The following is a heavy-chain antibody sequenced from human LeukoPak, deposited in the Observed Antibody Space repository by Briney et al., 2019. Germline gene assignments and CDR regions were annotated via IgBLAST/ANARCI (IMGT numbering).Heavy chain of an antibody. CDR2: IYYSGRT. Sequence: PSETLSLTCTVSGVSISSTTYYWRWLRQPPGKGLEWIGSIYYSGRTYYNPSLKSRVTISVDTSKNQFSLKLSSVTAADTAVYFCARQRAWFGEWAFDSWGQGTLVTVSS. CDR1: GVSISSTTYY. CDR3: ARQRAWFGEWAFDS. J-gene: IGHJ4*02. D-gene: IGHD3-10*01. V-gene: IGHV4-39*01.